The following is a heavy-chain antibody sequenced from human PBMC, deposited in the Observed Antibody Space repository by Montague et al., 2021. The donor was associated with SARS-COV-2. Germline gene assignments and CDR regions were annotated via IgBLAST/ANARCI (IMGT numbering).Heavy chain of an antibody. CDR3: ARSKLLRSGYSSGWYGPGWFDP. D-gene: IGHD6-19*01. Sequence: CAISGDSVSSNSGAWNWIRLSPSRGLEWLGRTYYRSKWYVDYAGSVRSRITINPDTSKNQSSLQMSSVTPDDTAVYYCARSKLLRSGYSSGWYGPGWFDPWGQGTPVTVSS. V-gene: IGHV6-1*01. CDR1: GDSVSSNSGA. CDR2: TYYRSKWYV. J-gene: IGHJ5*02.